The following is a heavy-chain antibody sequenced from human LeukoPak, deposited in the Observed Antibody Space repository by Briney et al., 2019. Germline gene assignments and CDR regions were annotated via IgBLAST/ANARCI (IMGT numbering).Heavy chain of an antibody. D-gene: IGHD6-13*01. V-gene: IGHV4-39*02. CDR1: GGYLSSSSHY. CDR3: ARDDRSSTSSLQYFYNYYGMDV. Sequence: SETLSLTCSVTGGYLSSSSHYWVWIRQPPGKGLEWIGSIYYSGPTFYSPSLKSRLTISVDTSKSQFSLKLTSVTAADTAVYYCARDDRSSTSSLQYFYNYYGMDVWGQGTTVTVSS. CDR2: IYYSGPT. J-gene: IGHJ6*02.